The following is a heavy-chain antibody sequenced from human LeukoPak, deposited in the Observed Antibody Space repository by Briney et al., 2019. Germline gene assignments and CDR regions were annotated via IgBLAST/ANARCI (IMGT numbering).Heavy chain of an antibody. J-gene: IGHJ6*03. V-gene: IGHV3-23*01. CDR3: TTDFKNYYYYMDV. Sequence: PGGSLRLSCAASGFTFSSYAMSWVRQAPGEGLEWVSAISGSGGSTYYADSVKGRFTISRDNSKNTLYLQMNSLKTEDTAVYYCTTDFKNYYYYMDVWGKGTTVTVSS. CDR2: ISGSGGST. CDR1: GFTFSSYA.